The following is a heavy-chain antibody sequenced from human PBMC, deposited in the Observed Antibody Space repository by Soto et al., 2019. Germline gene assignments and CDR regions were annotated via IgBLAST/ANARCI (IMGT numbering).Heavy chain of an antibody. Sequence: GGSLRLSCAASGFTFSSYAMSWVRQAPGKGLEWVSYISSSSSTIYYADSVKGRFTISRDNAKNSLYLQMNRLRDEDTAVYYCARVATYDILTGYTWYFDLWGRGTLVTVSS. J-gene: IGHJ2*01. CDR1: GFTFSSYA. CDR3: ARVATYDILTGYTWYFDL. CDR2: ISSSSSTI. V-gene: IGHV3-48*02. D-gene: IGHD3-9*01.